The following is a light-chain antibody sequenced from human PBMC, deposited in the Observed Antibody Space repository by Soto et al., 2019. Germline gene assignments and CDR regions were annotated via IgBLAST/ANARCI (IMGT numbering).Light chain of an antibody. CDR3: SSYTSDSSYV. CDR1: SSDVGYYNF. Sequence: QSVLTQPRSVSGSPGQSVTISCTGTSSDVGYYNFVSWYQQHPGKAPKLMIYDVSKRPSGVPDRFSGSKSDNTASLTISGLQAEDEADYYCSSYTSDSSYVFGSGTKVTVL. CDR2: DVS. J-gene: IGLJ1*01. V-gene: IGLV2-11*01.